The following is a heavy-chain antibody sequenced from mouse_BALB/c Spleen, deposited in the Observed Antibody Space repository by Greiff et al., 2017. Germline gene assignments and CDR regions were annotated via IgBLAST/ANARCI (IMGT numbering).Heavy chain of an antibody. CDR3: TLPYYGNYDY. V-gene: IGHV6-6*02. Sequence: EVQGVESGGGLVQPGGSMKLSCVASGFTFSNYWMNWVRQSPEKGLEWVAEIRLKSNNYATHYAESVKGRFTISRDDSKSSVYLQMNNLRAEDTGIYYCTLPYYGNYDYWGQGTTLTVSS. D-gene: IGHD2-10*01. CDR2: IRLKSNNYAT. CDR1: GFTFSNYW. J-gene: IGHJ2*01.